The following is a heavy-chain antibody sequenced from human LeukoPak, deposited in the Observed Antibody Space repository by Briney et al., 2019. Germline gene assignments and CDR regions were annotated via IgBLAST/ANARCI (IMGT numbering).Heavy chain of an antibody. V-gene: IGHV1-69*05. CDR3: AREAYSSSWYGYFQH. J-gene: IGHJ1*01. Sequence: SSVKVSCKASGGTFSSYAISWVPQAPGQGLEWMGRIIPIFGTANYAQKFQGRVTITTDESTSTAYMELSSLRSEDMAVYYCAREAYSSSWYGYFQHWGQGTLVTVSS. D-gene: IGHD6-13*01. CDR2: IIPIFGTA. CDR1: GGTFSSYA.